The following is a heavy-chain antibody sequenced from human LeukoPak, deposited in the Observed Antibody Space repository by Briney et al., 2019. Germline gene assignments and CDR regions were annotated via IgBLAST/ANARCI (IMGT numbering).Heavy chain of an antibody. CDR1: GDSVSSNSAL. J-gene: IGHJ4*02. V-gene: IGHV6-1*01. D-gene: IGHD6-13*01. Sequence: SQTLSLTCAISGDSVSSNSALWNWLRQTPSRGLEWLGRTYYRSKWYNDYAVSVKGRITINLDTSKNQFSLQLNSVTPEDTAVYYCARGSASYFDYWGQGTLVTVSS. CDR2: TYYRSKWYN. CDR3: ARGSASYFDY.